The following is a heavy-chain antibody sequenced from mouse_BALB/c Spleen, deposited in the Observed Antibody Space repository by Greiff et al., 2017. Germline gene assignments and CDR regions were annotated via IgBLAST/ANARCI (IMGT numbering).Heavy chain of an antibody. Sequence: EVQLLQSGPGLVKPGASVKISCTASGFTFTSYVMHWVKQKPGQGLEWIGYINPYNDGTKYNEKVKGKATLTSDKSSSTAYMELSSLTSEDSAVYYCARGLPHFDYWGQGTTLTVSS. J-gene: IGHJ2*01. CDR1: GFTFTSYV. CDR3: ARGLPHFDY. CDR2: INPYNDGT. V-gene: IGHV1-14*01. D-gene: IGHD2-2*01.